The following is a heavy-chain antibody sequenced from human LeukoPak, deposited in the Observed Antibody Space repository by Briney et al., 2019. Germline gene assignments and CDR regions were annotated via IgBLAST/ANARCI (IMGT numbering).Heavy chain of an antibody. D-gene: IGHD5-12*01. CDR3: GRKYSGFDY. CDR1: GFTFSSYA. J-gene: IGHJ4*02. Sequence: GGSLRLSCAVSGFTFSSYAMNWVRQAPGKGLEWVSIIYGNGATTDYADSVKGRFTISRDDSKNTLYLQMNSLRAEDTAVYYCGRKYSGFDYWGQGTLVTVSS. CDR2: IYGNGATT. V-gene: IGHV3-23*01.